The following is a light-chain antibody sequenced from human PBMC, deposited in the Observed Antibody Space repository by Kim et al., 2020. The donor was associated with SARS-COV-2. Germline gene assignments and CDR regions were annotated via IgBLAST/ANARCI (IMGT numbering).Light chain of an antibody. J-gene: IGKJ3*01. CDR3: QQRSNWPPLIT. CDR1: QSVSSY. V-gene: IGKV3-11*01. Sequence: EIVLTQSPATLSLSPGERATLSCRASQSVSSYLAWYQQKPGQAPRLLIYDASNRATGILARFSGSGSGTDFTLTISSLEPEDFAVYYCQQRSNWPPLITFGPGTKVDIK. CDR2: DAS.